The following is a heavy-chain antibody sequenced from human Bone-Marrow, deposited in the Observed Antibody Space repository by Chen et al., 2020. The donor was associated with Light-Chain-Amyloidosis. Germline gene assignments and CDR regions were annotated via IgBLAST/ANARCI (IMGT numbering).Heavy chain of an antibody. D-gene: IGHD5-12*01. J-gene: IGHJ4*02. V-gene: IGHV5-51*01. CDR1: GYTFPNYW. Sequence: EVQLEQSGPEVKKPGESLKISCKGSGYTFPNYWIGWVRQMPGKGLEWMGVIYPDDSDASYSPAFAGQVTISADKSITTAYLQWRSLKASDTAMYYCARRRDGYNFDYWGQGTLVTVSS. CDR3: ARRRDGYNFDY. CDR2: IYPDDSDA.